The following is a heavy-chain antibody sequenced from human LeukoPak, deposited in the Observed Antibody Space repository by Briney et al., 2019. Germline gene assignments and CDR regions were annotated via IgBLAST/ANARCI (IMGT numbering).Heavy chain of an antibody. Sequence: ASVKVSFKASGYTFTDYYMHWVRQAPGQGLEWMAWINPNGGGTNYAQKFQGRVTMTRDTSISTAYMELSRLRSDDTAVYYCARVRTKDAFDVWGQGTMVTVSS. CDR3: ARVRTKDAFDV. CDR2: INPNGGGT. D-gene: IGHD2-8*01. V-gene: IGHV1-2*02. CDR1: GYTFTDYY. J-gene: IGHJ3*01.